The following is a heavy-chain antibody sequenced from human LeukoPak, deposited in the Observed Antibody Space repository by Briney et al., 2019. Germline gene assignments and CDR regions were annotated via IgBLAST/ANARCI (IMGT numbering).Heavy chain of an antibody. CDR1: GGSISTYY. CDR2: IYYSGST. D-gene: IGHD2-2*01. V-gene: IGHV4-59*12. CDR3: ARDIVVVPAVTQQSSKTSDY. Sequence: KPSETLSLTCTVSGGSISTYYWSWIRQPPGKGLEWIGYIYYSGSTYYNPSLKSRVTISVDTSKNQFSLKLSSVTAADTAVYYCARDIVVVPAVTQQSSKTSDYWGQGTLVTVSS. J-gene: IGHJ4*02.